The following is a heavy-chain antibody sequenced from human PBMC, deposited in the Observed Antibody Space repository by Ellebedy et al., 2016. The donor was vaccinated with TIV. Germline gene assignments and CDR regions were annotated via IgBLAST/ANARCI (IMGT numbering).Heavy chain of an antibody. Sequence: GGSLRLSCAASGFTFNNAWMNWVRQAPGKGLEWVGRIKSKTDGGTTDYAAPVKGRFTISRDDSKTTLYVQMNSLKTEDTAVYYCIRGLLNERDHWGQGTLVTVSS. V-gene: IGHV3-15*01. CDR1: GFTFNNAW. CDR3: IRGLLNERDH. J-gene: IGHJ5*02. D-gene: IGHD3-22*01. CDR2: IKSKTDGGTT.